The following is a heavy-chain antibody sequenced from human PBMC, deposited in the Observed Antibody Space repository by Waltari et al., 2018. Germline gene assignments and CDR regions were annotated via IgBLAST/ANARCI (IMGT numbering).Heavy chain of an antibody. CDR1: GGSISSGGYY. D-gene: IGHD3-22*01. Sequence: QVQLQESGPGLVKPSQTLSLTCTVSGGSISSGGYYWSWLRQPPGKGLEWIGYIYHSGSTYYNPSLKSRVTISVDRSKNQFSLKLSSVTAADTAVYYCARGRSYYDSSGYYYFDYWGQGTLVTVSS. CDR2: IYHSGST. V-gene: IGHV4-30-2*01. J-gene: IGHJ4*02. CDR3: ARGRSYYDSSGYYYFDY.